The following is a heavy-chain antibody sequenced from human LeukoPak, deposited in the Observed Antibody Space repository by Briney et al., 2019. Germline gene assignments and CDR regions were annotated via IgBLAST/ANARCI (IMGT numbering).Heavy chain of an antibody. CDR1: GFTFNSYP. V-gene: IGHV3-30*04. CDR3: ARDLFRGAPDYFDY. Sequence: PAGSLRLSCVAYGFTFNSYPMHWVRQTPGTWLEWVAVISFDDKIQKYADSVKGRFTISRDVSKNTLYLQMNGLRPDDTAVYYCARDLFRGAPDYFDYWGRGTLVTVSS. J-gene: IGHJ4*02. CDR2: ISFDDKIQ. D-gene: IGHD1-26*01.